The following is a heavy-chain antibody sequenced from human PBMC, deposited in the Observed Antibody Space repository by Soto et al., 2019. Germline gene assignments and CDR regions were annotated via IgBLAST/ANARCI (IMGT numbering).Heavy chain of an antibody. D-gene: IGHD3-22*01. CDR2: LDWNGGST. Sequence: EVQLVESGGGVVRPGGSLRLSCAASGFTFDDYGMSWVRQAPGKGLEWVSGLDWNGGSTGYADSVKGRFTISRDNAKNSLYLQMIRLRAEDTALYCCARGASPYYDSSSYYFDYWGQGTLVRVSS. CDR3: ARGASPYYDSSSYYFDY. J-gene: IGHJ4*02. CDR1: GFTFDDYG. V-gene: IGHV3-20*04.